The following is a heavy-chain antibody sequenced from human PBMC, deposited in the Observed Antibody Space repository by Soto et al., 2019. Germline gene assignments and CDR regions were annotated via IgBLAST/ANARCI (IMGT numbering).Heavy chain of an antibody. D-gene: IGHD3-9*01. Sequence: PSETLSLTCTVSGGSISSYYWSWIRQPPGKGLEWIGYIYYSGSTNYNPSLKSRVTISVDTSKNQFSLKLSSVTAADTAVYYCARDGALYYDILTGYRTMENGMDVWGQGTTVTVSS. CDR1: GGSISSYY. CDR3: ARDGALYYDILTGYRTMENGMDV. CDR2: IYYSGST. V-gene: IGHV4-59*01. J-gene: IGHJ6*02.